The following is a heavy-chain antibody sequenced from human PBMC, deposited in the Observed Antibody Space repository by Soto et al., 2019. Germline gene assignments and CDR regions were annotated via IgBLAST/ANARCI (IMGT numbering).Heavy chain of an antibody. CDR3: ARGVYGSGNYYTGPSAFDI. Sequence: QVQLEQSGAEVKKPGSSVKISCKASGGTLSDHGVSWLRQAPGQGLEWVGGTIPVFNTANYAPKFQGRVTIAAAKSTNIANMELGSLRSDDTAFYYCARGVYGSGNYYTGPSAFDIWGQGTLVIASS. D-gene: IGHD3-10*01. CDR2: TIPVFNTA. CDR1: GGTLSDHG. J-gene: IGHJ3*02. V-gene: IGHV1-69*06.